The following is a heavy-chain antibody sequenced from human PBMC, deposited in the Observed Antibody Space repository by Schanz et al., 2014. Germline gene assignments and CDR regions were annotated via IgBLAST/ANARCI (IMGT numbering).Heavy chain of an antibody. CDR2: ISHSGGSK. V-gene: IGHV3-23*01. Sequence: DVQLLESGGGLVQPGGSLRLSCAASGFTFNSYAMTWVRQAPGKGLEWVSSISHSGGSKYYADSVKGRFTISRDNSENTLYLQMNSLSADDTAVCYCAKGMGYCSGGTCCGYYYYALDVWGQGTTVTVSS. CDR1: GFTFNSYA. D-gene: IGHD2-15*01. J-gene: IGHJ6*02. CDR3: AKGMGYCSGGTCCGYYYYALDV.